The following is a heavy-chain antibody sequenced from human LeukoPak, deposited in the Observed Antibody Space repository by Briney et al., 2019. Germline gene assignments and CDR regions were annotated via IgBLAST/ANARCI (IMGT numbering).Heavy chain of an antibody. CDR2: ISGSGGST. D-gene: IGHD6-13*01. CDR1: GFTFSSYA. V-gene: IGHV3-23*01. CDR3: AKKGSSWYLSCPLDY. Sequence: GGSLRLSCAASGFTFSSYAMSWVRQPPGKGLEWVSAISGSGGSTYYADSVKGRFTISRDNSKNTLYLQMNSLRAEDTAVYYCAKKGSSWYLSCPLDYWGQGTLVTVSS. J-gene: IGHJ4*02.